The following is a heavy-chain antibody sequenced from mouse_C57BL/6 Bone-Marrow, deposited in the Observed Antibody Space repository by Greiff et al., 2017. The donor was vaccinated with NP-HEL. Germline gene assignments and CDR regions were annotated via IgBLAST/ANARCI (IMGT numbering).Heavy chain of an antibody. CDR2: IYPGSGST. CDR3: ASHGDSSGYFDY. Sequence: VQLQQPGAELVKPGASVKMSCKASGYTFTSYWITWVKQRPGQGLEWIGDIYPGSGSTNYNEKFKSKATLTVDTSSSTAYMQLSSLTSEDSAVYYCASHGDSSGYFDYWGQGTTLTVSS. CDR1: GYTFTSYW. V-gene: IGHV1-55*01. D-gene: IGHD3-2*02. J-gene: IGHJ2*01.